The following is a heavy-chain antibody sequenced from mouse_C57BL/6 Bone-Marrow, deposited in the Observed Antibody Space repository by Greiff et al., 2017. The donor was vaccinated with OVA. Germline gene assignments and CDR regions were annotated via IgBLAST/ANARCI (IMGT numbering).Heavy chain of an antibody. Sequence: VQLQQSGPVLVKPGASVKMSCKASGYTFTDYYMNWVKQSHGKSLEWIGVINPYNGGTSYNQKFKGKATLTVDKSSSTAYMERNSLTSEDSAVYYCARGDGYWYFDVWGTGTTGTASS. V-gene: IGHV1-19*01. J-gene: IGHJ1*03. CDR1: GYTFTDYY. CDR2: INPYNGGT. D-gene: IGHD2-3*01. CDR3: ARGDGYWYFDV.